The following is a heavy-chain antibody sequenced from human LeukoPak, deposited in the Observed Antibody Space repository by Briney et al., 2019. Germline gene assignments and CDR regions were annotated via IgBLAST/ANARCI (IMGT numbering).Heavy chain of an antibody. CDR2: ISSSSSTI. CDR1: GFTFSSYS. D-gene: IGHD5-24*01. CDR3: ARIDGIFDY. Sequence: GGSRRLSCAASGFTFSSYSMNWVRQAPGKGLEWVSYISSSSSTIYYADSVKGRFTISRDNAKNSLYLQMNSLRAEDTAVYYCARIDGIFDYWGQGTLVTVSS. V-gene: IGHV3-48*01. J-gene: IGHJ4*02.